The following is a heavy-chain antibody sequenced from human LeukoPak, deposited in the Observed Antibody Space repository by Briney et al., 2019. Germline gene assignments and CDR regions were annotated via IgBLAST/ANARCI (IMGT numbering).Heavy chain of an antibody. CDR1: GFTFSDHY. Sequence: SGGSLRLSCAASGFTFSDHYMDWVWQAQGKGLERVGRSSNTANSYTPVYAASVTGRFSISRDDSKNSLYLKMNSLKPEDTAVYYCARDFSYYGSGSYYDYWGQGTLVTVSS. CDR2: SSNTANSYTP. J-gene: IGHJ4*02. D-gene: IGHD3-10*01. CDR3: ARDFSYYGSGSYYDY. V-gene: IGHV3-72*01.